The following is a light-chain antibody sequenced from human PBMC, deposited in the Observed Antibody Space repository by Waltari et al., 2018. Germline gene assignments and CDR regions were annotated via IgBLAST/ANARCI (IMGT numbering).Light chain of an antibody. J-gene: IGLJ2*01. CDR1: SSTIGAGSD. Sequence: QSVLTQPPSVSGAPAQRVTISCTGSSSTIGAGSDVHWYQQPPGPAPKLLMYGKSNRPSGVPDRFSGSKSGTSASLPITGLQAEDEADYYCQSYDSSLSGSRVFGGGTKLTVL. CDR3: QSYDSSLSGSRV. CDR2: GKS. V-gene: IGLV1-40*01.